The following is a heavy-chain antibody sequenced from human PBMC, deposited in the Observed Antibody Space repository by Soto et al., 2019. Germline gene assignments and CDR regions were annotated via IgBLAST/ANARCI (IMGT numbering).Heavy chain of an antibody. D-gene: IGHD1-1*01. CDR2: ISAHNGNT. CDR1: GYTFTSYG. CDR3: ARGRYGDY. V-gene: IGHV1-18*01. Sequence: QVHLVQSGAEVKKPGASVKVSCKASGYTFTSYGITWVRQAPGQGLEWMGWISAHNGNTDNAQKLQGRVMVTRDTSTSTAYMELRSLISDDTAVYYCARGRYGDYWGQGALVTVSS. J-gene: IGHJ4*02.